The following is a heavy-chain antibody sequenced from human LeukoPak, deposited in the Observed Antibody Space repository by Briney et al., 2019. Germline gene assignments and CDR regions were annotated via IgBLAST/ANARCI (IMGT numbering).Heavy chain of an antibody. CDR2: IKYDGNEE. D-gene: IGHD3-16*01. CDR3: ARDRNWAFDY. CDR1: GFTFSSYW. Sequence: PGGSLRLSCAASGFTFSSYWMSWMRQAPGKGLEWVANIKYDGNEEYYVDSVRGRFTISRDNAKNSLYLQLNSLRVEDTAVYYCARDRNWAFDYWGQGTLVTVSS. J-gene: IGHJ4*02. V-gene: IGHV3-7*01.